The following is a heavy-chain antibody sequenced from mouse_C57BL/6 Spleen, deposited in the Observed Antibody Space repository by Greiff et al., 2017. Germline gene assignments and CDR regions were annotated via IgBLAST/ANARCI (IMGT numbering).Heavy chain of an antibody. D-gene: IGHD2-4*01. V-gene: IGHV1-59*01. J-gene: IGHJ3*01. CDR3: ARTGKGDYAWFAY. Sequence: QVQLQQPGAELVRPGTSVKLSCKASGYTFTSYWMHWVKQRPGQGLEWIGVIDPSDSYTNYNQKFTGKATLTVDTSSSTAYMQLSSLTSEDSAVYYCARTGKGDYAWFAYWGQGTLVTVSA. CDR2: IDPSDSYT. CDR1: GYTFTSYW.